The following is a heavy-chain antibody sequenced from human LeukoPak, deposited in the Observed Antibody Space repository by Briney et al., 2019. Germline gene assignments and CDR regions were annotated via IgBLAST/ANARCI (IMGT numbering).Heavy chain of an antibody. CDR1: GFTFSSYW. D-gene: IGHD3-22*01. J-gene: IGHJ3*02. Sequence: GGSLRLSCAASGFTFSSYWMDWVRQVPGKGLVWVSGINSDGRMTRYAESVKGRFTISRDNAKNTLYLQMSSLRAEDTAVYYCARVGSTDSPHAFDIWGQGTTVTVSS. V-gene: IGHV3-74*01. CDR2: INSDGRMT. CDR3: ARVGSTDSPHAFDI.